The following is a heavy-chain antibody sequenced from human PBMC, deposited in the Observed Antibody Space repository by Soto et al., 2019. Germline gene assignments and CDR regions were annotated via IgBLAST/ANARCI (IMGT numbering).Heavy chain of an antibody. CDR2: IYYSGST. D-gene: IGHD3-3*01. CDR1: GGSISSYY. V-gene: IGHV4-59*01. CDR3: ARFYYDFWSGYSYNWFDP. Sequence: SETLSLTCTFSGGSISSYYWSWIRQPPGKGLEWIGYIYYSGSTNYNPSLKSRVTISVDTSKNQFSLKLSSVTAADTAVYYCARFYYDFWSGYSYNWFDPWGQGTLVTVSS. J-gene: IGHJ5*02.